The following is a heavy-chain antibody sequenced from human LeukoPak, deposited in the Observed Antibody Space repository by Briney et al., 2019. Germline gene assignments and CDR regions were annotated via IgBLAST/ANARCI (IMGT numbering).Heavy chain of an antibody. CDR2: ISYDGSNK. CDR3: ARNFDY. V-gene: IGHV3-30*03. Sequence: GGSLRLSCAASGFTFSSSGMHWVRQAPGKGLQWVAVISYDGSNKYYTNSVKGRFTISRDNSKNTVYLQMNSLRAEDMAIYYCARNFDYWGQGTLVTVSS. CDR1: GFTFSSSG. J-gene: IGHJ4*02.